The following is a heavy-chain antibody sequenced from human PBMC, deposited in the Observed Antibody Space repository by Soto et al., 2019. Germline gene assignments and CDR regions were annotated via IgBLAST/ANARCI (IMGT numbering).Heavy chain of an antibody. CDR2: IYYSGST. CDR1: GGSVSSGSYY. Sequence: QVQLQESGPGLVKPSETLSLTCTVSGGSVSSGSYYWSWIRQPPGKGLEWIGYIYYSGSTNYNPSLKSRVTISVDTSKNQCSLKLSSVTAADTAVYYCARGIAGWYQGRYYYGMDVWGQGTTVTVSS. D-gene: IGHD6-19*01. CDR3: ARGIAGWYQGRYYYGMDV. J-gene: IGHJ6*02. V-gene: IGHV4-61*01.